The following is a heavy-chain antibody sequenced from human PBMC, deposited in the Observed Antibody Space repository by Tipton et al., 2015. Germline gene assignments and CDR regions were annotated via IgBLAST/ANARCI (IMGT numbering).Heavy chain of an antibody. J-gene: IGHJ4*02. CDR2: IYYSGST. CDR1: GDSISSGRYY. Sequence: TLSLTCSVSGDSISSGRYYWGWIRQSPEKGLEWIGSIYYSGSTYHNPSLKSRVSIFVDTSKNQFSLKLSSVTAADTAVYYCARQHCYSTTCYAEFYYFDYWGQGSLVTVSS. D-gene: IGHD2-2*01. CDR3: ARQHCYSTTCYAEFYYFDY. V-gene: IGHV4-39*01.